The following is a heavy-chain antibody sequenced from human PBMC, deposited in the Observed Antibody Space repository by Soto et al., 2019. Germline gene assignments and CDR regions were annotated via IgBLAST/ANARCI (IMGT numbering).Heavy chain of an antibody. CDR1: GGSISSGGYY. J-gene: IGHJ6*02. Sequence: PSETLSLTCTVSGGSISSGGYYWSWIRQHPGKGLEWIGYIYYSGSTYYNPSLKSRVTISVDTSKNQFSLKLSSVTAADTAVYYCARRGYCTNGVCYYGMDVWGQGTTVTVSS. V-gene: IGHV4-31*03. D-gene: IGHD2-8*01. CDR3: ARRGYCTNGVCYYGMDV. CDR2: IYYSGST.